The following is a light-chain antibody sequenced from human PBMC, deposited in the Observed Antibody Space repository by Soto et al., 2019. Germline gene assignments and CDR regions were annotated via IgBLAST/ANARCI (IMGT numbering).Light chain of an antibody. CDR3: TPYVGNGIGV. J-gene: IGLJ3*02. CDR2: EVT. CDR1: SSDVGAYKY. V-gene: IGLV2-8*01. Sequence: QSALTQPPSASGSPGQSVTISCTGTSSDVGAYKYVSWYQQYPGRAPILMIYEVTKRPSGVPDRCSGSKSGNTASLTVSGVLAEDEDDYYCTPYVGNGIGVFGGGTKVTVL.